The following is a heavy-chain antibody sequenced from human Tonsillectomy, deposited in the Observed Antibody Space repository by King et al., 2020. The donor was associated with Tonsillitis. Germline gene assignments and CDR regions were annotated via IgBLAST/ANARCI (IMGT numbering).Heavy chain of an antibody. CDR2: VKQDGSDR. CDR1: GFTFTFYW. V-gene: IGHV3-7*01. J-gene: IGHJ3*02. Sequence: VQLVESGGGLVQPGGSLRLSCAASGFTFTFYWMSWVRQAPGKGLEWVASVKQDGSDRNYMDSVKGRFTISRDSAKNSLYLQMNSLKAEDTAVYYCARGAYCGGDCHFAFDIWGQGTMVTVSS. CDR3: ARGAYCGGDCHFAFDI. D-gene: IGHD2-21*02.